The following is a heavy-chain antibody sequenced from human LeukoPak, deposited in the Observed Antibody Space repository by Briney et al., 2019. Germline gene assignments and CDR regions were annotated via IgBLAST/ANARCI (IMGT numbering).Heavy chain of an antibody. CDR3: ARGDYDSSGYLGYNWFDP. Sequence: PSETLSLTCTVSGGSISSYYWSWIRQPPGKGLEWIGYIYYSGSTNYNPSLKSRVTISVDTSKNQFSLKLSSVTAADTAVYYCARGDYDSSGYLGYNWFDPWGQGTLVTVSS. J-gene: IGHJ5*02. CDR2: IYYSGST. D-gene: IGHD3-22*01. V-gene: IGHV4-59*12. CDR1: GGSISSYY.